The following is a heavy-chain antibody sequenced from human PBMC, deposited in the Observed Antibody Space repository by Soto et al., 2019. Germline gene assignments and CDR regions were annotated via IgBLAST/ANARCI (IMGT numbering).Heavy chain of an antibody. D-gene: IGHD2-8*01. Sequence: GGSLRLSCAASGFTFSSYSMNWVRQAPGKGLEWVSSIRSSSSYIYYADSVKGPFTISRDNAKNSLYLQMNSLRAEDTAVYYCARAYMCTNGVCYFDYWGQGTLVTVSS. J-gene: IGHJ4*02. CDR3: ARAYMCTNGVCYFDY. CDR1: GFTFSSYS. CDR2: IRSSSSYI. V-gene: IGHV3-21*01.